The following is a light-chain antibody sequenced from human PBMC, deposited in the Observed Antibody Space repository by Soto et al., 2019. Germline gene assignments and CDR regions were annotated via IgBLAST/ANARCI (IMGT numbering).Light chain of an antibody. CDR3: QQRSNRPPLT. CDR2: DAS. Sequence: EIVLTQSPATLSLSPGERATLSCRASQSVSSYLAWYQQKPGQAPRLLIYDASNRATGIPARFSGSGSGTDFTLTISSREPADFAVNYCQQRSNRPPLTFGGGTKVEIK. V-gene: IGKV3-11*01. J-gene: IGKJ4*02. CDR1: QSVSSY.